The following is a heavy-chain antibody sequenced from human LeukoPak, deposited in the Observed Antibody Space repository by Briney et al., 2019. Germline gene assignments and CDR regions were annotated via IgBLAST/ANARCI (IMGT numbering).Heavy chain of an antibody. CDR3: ASSRAVGYCSSTSCYRDNWFDP. CDR1: GYTFTSYY. D-gene: IGHD2-2*02. CDR2: INPSGGSP. V-gene: IGHV1-46*01. J-gene: IGHJ5*02. Sequence: ASVKVSCKASGYTFTSYYMHWVRQAPGQGLEWMGIINPSGGSPSYAQKYQGRVTMTRDMSTSTVYMELSSLRSEETAVYYCASSRAVGYCSSTSCYRDNWFDPWGQGTLVTVSS.